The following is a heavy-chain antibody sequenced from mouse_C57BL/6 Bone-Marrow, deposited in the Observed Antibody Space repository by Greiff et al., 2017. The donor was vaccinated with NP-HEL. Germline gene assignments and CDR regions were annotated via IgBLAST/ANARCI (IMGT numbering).Heavy chain of an antibody. CDR3: ARRGLRRGPWFAY. D-gene: IGHD2-4*01. CDR1: GYTFTSYG. CDR2: IYPRSGNT. J-gene: IGHJ3*01. V-gene: IGHV1-81*01. Sequence: ESGAELARPGASVKLSCKASGYTFTSYGISWVKQRTGQGLEWIGEIYPRSGNTYYNEKFKGKATLTADKSSSTAYMELRSLTSEDSAVYFCARRGLRRGPWFAYWGQGTLVTVSA.